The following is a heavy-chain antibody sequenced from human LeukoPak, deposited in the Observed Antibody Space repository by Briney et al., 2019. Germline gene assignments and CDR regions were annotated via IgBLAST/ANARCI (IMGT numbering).Heavy chain of an antibody. V-gene: IGHV3-7*01. CDR2: IKQDGSEK. D-gene: IGHD3/OR15-3a*01. CDR3: ARAWTGGPTKIYYYYMDV. Sequence: GGSLRLSCVASGFTFSSYWMSWVRQAPGKGLEWVANIKQDGSEKYYVDSVKGRFTISRDNAKNSLYLQMNSLRAEDTAVYYCARAWTGGPTKIYYYYMDVWGKGTTVTVSS. J-gene: IGHJ6*03. CDR1: GFTFSSYW.